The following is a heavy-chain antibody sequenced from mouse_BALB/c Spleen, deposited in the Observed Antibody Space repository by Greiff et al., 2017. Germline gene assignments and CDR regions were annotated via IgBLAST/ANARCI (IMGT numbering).Heavy chain of an antibody. J-gene: IGHJ4*01. CDR1: GYTFTSYT. D-gene: IGHD1-1*01. CDR2: INPSSGYT. Sequence: QVQLQQSGAELARPGASVKMSCKASGYTFTSYTMHWVKQRPGQGLEWIGYINPSSGYTNYNQKFKDKATLTAYKSSSTAYMQLSSLTSEDSAVYYCARNYYYGSSYVGAMDYWGQGTSVTVSA. CDR3: ARNYYYGSSYVGAMDY. V-gene: IGHV1-4*01.